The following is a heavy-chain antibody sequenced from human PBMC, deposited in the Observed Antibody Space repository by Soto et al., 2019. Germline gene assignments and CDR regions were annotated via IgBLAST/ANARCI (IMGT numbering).Heavy chain of an antibody. CDR3: AKDLQSYGDYDYYCYGMDV. J-gene: IGHJ6*02. CDR2: ISYDGTNK. V-gene: IGHV3-30*18. Sequence: QVQLVESGGGEVQPGRSLTISCAASGFTFSTYGMHWVRQTPGKGLEWVAVISYDGTNKFYSDSVKGRFTISGDNFKNTLTLQMNSPRADDTAVYSCAKDLQSYGDYDYYCYGMDVWGLGTRVTVSS. D-gene: IGHD4-17*01. CDR1: GFTFSTYG.